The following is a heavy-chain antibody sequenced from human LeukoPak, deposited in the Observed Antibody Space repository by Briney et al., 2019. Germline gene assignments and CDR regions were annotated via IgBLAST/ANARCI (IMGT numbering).Heavy chain of an antibody. CDR2: VYYSGTT. V-gene: IGHV4-59*01. Sequence: SETLSLTCTVSGGSISTYYWSWLRQPPGKGLEWIGYVYYSGTTNYNPSLKSRVTISGDTSKNQFSLKLSSVTAADTAVYYCARSTLGYCSGGSCSWFDPWGQGTLVTVSS. CDR3: ARSTLGYCSGGSCSWFDP. D-gene: IGHD2-15*01. J-gene: IGHJ5*02. CDR1: GGSISTYY.